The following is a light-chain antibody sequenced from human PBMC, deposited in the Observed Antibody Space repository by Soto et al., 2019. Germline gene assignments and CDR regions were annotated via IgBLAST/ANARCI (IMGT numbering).Light chain of an antibody. CDR2: EVS. Sequence: QAVVTQPASVSGSPGQSITISCTGTSSDVGSYNLVSWYQQHPGKAPKVMIYEVSKRPSGVPNRSSGSKSGNTASLTISGLQAEDEADYYCCSYAGSSTYVFGTGTKVTVL. CDR3: CSYAGSSTYV. J-gene: IGLJ1*01. CDR1: SSDVGSYNL. V-gene: IGLV2-23*02.